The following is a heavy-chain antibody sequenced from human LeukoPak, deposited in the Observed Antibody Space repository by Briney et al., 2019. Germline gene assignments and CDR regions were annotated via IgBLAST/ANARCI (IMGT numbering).Heavy chain of an antibody. CDR3: ARGLATVVTPNWFDP. D-gene: IGHD4-23*01. CDR1: GGTFSSYA. V-gene: IGHV1-8*02. CDR2: MNPNSGNT. Sequence: ASVKVSCKASGGTFSSYAINWVRQATGQGLEWMGWMNPNSGNTGYAQKFQGRVIMTRNTSISTAYMELSSLRSEDTAVYYCARGLATVVTPNWFDPWGQGTLLTVSS. J-gene: IGHJ5*02.